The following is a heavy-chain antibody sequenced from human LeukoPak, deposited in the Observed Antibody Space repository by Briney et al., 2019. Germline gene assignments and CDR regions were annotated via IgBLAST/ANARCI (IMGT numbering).Heavy chain of an antibody. CDR1: GFTFSSYW. D-gene: IGHD6-13*01. CDR3: ASGKRYSSSWYTSKSGGMDV. CDR2: IKQDGSEK. J-gene: IGHJ6*02. Sequence: GGSLRLSCAASGFTFSSYWMSCVRQAPGKGLEWVANIKQDGSEKYYVDSVKGRFTISRDNSKNTLYLQMNSLRAEDTAVYYCASGKRYSSSWYTSKSGGMDVWGQGTTVTVSS. V-gene: IGHV3-7*01.